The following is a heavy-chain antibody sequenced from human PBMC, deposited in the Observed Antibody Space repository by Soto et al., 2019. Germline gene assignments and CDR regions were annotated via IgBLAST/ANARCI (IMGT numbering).Heavy chain of an antibody. CDR3: ARGIAARIYYYYYGMDV. CDR1: GFTFSSYA. J-gene: IGHJ6*02. CDR2: ISYDGSNK. V-gene: IGHV3-30-3*01. Sequence: GGSLRLSCAASGFTFSSYAMHWVRQAPGKGLEWVAVISYDGSNKYYADSVKGRFTISRDNSKNTLYLQMNSLRAEDTAVYYCARGIAARIYYYYYGMDVWGQGTTVTV. D-gene: IGHD6-6*01.